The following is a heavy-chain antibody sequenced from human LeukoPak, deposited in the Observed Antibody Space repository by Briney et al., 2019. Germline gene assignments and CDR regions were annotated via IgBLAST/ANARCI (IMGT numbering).Heavy chain of an antibody. CDR3: ARAQISGSYPFDY. Sequence: PSETLSLTCTVSGGSISSGGYYWSWIRQHPGKGLEWIGYIYYSGSTYYNPSLKSRVTISVDTSKNQFSLKLSSVTAADTAVYYCARAQISGSYPFDYWGQGTLVTVSS. D-gene: IGHD1-26*01. V-gene: IGHV4-31*03. CDR2: IYYSGST. J-gene: IGHJ4*02. CDR1: GGSISSGGYY.